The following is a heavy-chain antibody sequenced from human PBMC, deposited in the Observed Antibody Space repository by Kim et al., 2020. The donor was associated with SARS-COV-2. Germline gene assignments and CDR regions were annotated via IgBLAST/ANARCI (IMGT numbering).Heavy chain of an antibody. D-gene: IGHD1-26*01. Sequence: GGSLRLSCAASGFTFSSYDMHWVRQATGKGLEWVSAVGTAGDTYYPGSVKGRFTISRVNAKNSLYLQMNSLRAGDTAVYYCARYVGAKDAFDIWGQGTM. CDR1: GFTFSSYD. J-gene: IGHJ3*02. V-gene: IGHV3-13*01. CDR3: ARYVGAKDAFDI. CDR2: VGTAGDT.